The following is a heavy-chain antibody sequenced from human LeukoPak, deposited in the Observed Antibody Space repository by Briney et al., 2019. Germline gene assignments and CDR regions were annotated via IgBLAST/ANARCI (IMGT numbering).Heavy chain of an antibody. Sequence: PGGSLRLSCAASGFTVSSNYMSWVRQAPGKGLEWVSVIYSGGSTYYADSVKGRFTISRDNSKNTLYLQMNSLRAEDTAVYYCARVAPQTTVTHFDYWGQGTLVTVSS. D-gene: IGHD4-17*01. J-gene: IGHJ4*02. CDR3: ARVAPQTTVTHFDY. V-gene: IGHV3-66*01. CDR2: IYSGGST. CDR1: GFTVSSNY.